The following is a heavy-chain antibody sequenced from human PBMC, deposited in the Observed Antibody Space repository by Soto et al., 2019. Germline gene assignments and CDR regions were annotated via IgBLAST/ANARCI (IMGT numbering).Heavy chain of an antibody. D-gene: IGHD3-22*01. CDR1: GFTFGDYA. J-gene: IGHJ3*02. V-gene: IGHV3-49*03. CDR2: IRSKAYGGTT. CDR3: IRVLTRQYYYDSSGYYSDAFDI. Sequence: GGSLRLSCTASGFTFGDYAMSWFRQAPGKGLEWVGFIRSKAYGGTTEYAASVKGRFTISRDDSKSIAYLQMNSLKTEDTAVVYFIRVLTRQYYYDSSGYYSDAFDIWGQGTMVTVSS.